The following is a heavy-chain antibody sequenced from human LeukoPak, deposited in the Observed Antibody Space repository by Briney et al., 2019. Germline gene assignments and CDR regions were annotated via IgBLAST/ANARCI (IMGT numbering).Heavy chain of an antibody. Sequence: SETLSLTCNVSGGPIRGYYWSWIRQPPGKGLEWIGEINHSGSTNYNPSLKSRVTISVDTSKNQVSLGLSSVTAADTAVYYCARHYYYASGSPFDYWGQGTLVTVSS. J-gene: IGHJ4*02. CDR3: ARHYYYASGSPFDY. CDR2: INHSGST. V-gene: IGHV4-34*01. D-gene: IGHD3-10*01. CDR1: GGPIRGYY.